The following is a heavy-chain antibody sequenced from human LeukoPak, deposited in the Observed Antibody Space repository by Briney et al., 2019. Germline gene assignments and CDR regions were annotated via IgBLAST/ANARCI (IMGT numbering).Heavy chain of an antibody. J-gene: IGHJ5*02. D-gene: IGHD2-8*01. CDR1: GFAFSIYD. Sequence: GGSLRLSCAASGFAFSIYDMHWVRQPTGKGLEWVSAIGTTDNTYYIDSVKGRFTISRENAKNSLYLQMSSLRAEDTAIYYCARVPTNSWYNWFGPWGQGTLVTVSS. CDR3: ARVPTNSWYNWFGP. CDR2: IGTTDNT. V-gene: IGHV3-13*01.